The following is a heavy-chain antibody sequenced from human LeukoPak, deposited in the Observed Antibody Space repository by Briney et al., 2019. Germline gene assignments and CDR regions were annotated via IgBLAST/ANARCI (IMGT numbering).Heavy chain of an antibody. CDR3: ARGKNYYGSGSYYTNNWFDP. D-gene: IGHD3-10*01. Sequence: SETLSLTCTVSGGSISSYYWSWIRQPPGKGLEWIGYIYYSGSTNYNPSLKSRVTISVDTSKNQFSLKLSSVTAADTAVYYCARGKNYYGSGSYYTNNWFDPWGQGTLVTVSS. V-gene: IGHV4-59*01. CDR2: IYYSGST. CDR1: GGSISSYY. J-gene: IGHJ5*02.